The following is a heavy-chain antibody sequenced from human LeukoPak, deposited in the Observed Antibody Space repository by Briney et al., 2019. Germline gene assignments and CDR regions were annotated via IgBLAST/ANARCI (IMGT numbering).Heavy chain of an antibody. Sequence: ASVKVSCKASGYTFTSYYMHWVRQAPGQGLEWMGIINPSGGSTSYAQKFQGRVTMTRDTSTSTVYMELSSLRSEDTAVYYCASSIRIQLWDDAFDIWGQGTMVTVSS. D-gene: IGHD5-18*01. CDR2: INPSGGST. CDR1: GYTFTSYY. J-gene: IGHJ3*02. CDR3: ASSIRIQLWDDAFDI. V-gene: IGHV1-46*01.